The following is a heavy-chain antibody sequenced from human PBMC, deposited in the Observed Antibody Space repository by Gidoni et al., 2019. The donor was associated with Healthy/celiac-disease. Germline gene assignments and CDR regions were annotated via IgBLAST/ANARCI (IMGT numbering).Heavy chain of an antibody. V-gene: IGHV4-34*01. CDR3: ARERGVVPANWFDP. Sequence: QVQLQQWGAGLLKPSETLSLTRAVYGGSFSGYYWSWIRQPPGKGLEWIGEINHSGSTNYNPSLKSRVTISVDTSKNQFSLKLSSVTAADTAVYYCARERGVVPANWFDPWGQGTLVTVSS. CDR1: GGSFSGYY. CDR2: INHSGST. D-gene: IGHD2-2*01. J-gene: IGHJ5*02.